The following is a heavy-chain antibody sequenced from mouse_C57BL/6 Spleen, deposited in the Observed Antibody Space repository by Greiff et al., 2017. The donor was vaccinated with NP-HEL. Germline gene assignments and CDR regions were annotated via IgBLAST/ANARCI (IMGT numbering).Heavy chain of an antibody. V-gene: IGHV1-64*01. J-gene: IGHJ1*03. D-gene: IGHD1-1*01. CDR3: ARVPSYYGSTYWYFDV. Sequence: QVQLQQPGAELVKPGASVKLSCKASGYTFTSYWMHWVKQRPGQGLEWIGMIHPNSGSTNYNEKFKSKATLTVDKSSSTAYMQLSSLTSEDSAVYYCARVPSYYGSTYWYFDVWGTGTTVTVSS. CDR2: IHPNSGST. CDR1: GYTFTSYW.